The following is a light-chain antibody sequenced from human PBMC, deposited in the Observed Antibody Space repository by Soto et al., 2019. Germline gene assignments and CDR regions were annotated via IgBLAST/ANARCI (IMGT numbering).Light chain of an antibody. CDR2: DVS. Sequence: QSVLTQPASVSGSPGQSITISCTGTSSDVGGYNYVSWYQQHPGNAPKLMIYDVSNRPSGVSSRFSGSKSGNTASLTISGLQAEDEADYYCSSYTSSSTLYVVFGGGTKVTVL. CDR3: SSYTSSSTLYVV. CDR1: SSDVGGYNY. V-gene: IGLV2-14*03. J-gene: IGLJ2*01.